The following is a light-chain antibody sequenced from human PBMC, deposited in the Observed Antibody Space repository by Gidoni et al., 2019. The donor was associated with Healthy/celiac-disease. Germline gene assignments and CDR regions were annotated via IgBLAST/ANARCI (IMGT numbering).Light chain of an antibody. CDR2: GAS. J-gene: IGKJ5*01. Sequence: EIVFTQSPGTLSLSPGERATLSGRASQSVSSSYLAWYQQKPGQAPRLLIYGASSRATGIPDRFGGSGSGTDFTLTISRLEPEDSAVYCCQQYGSSPPITFGQGTRLEIK. V-gene: IGKV3-20*01. CDR1: QSVSSSY. CDR3: QQYGSSPPIT.